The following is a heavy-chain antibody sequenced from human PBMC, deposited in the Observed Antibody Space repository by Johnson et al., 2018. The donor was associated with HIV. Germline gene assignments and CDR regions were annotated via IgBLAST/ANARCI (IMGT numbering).Heavy chain of an antibody. Sequence: GKGLEWVSVIYSGGSTYYADSVKGRFTISRDNSKNTLYLQMNSLRAEDTAAYYCAREAEALSAFDMWGQGTMVTVSS. J-gene: IGHJ3*02. D-gene: IGHD6-6*01. CDR2: IYSGGST. CDR3: AREAEALSAFDM. V-gene: IGHV3-53*05.